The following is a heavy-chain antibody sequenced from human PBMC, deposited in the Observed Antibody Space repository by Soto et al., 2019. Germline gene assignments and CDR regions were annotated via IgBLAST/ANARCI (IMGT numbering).Heavy chain of an antibody. V-gene: IGHV1-18*01. D-gene: IGHD1-1*01. CDR3: ARVIQGAEAWFDP. J-gene: IGHJ5*02. Sequence: GSVKVSCKASGNTFTNFGVTWVRQAPGQGLGWMGWISAYTDDPNYAQKFQGRVTMTIDTSTSTAYLDLRSLTSDDTAVYYCARVIQGAEAWFDPWGQGTLVTVSS. CDR1: GNTFTNFG. CDR2: ISAYTDDP.